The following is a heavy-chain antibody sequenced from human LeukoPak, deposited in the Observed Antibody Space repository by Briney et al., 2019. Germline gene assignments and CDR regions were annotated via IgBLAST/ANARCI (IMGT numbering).Heavy chain of an antibody. D-gene: IGHD3-10*01. CDR1: GFTFSSYG. Sequence: GGSLRLSCAASGFTFSSYGMPWVRQAPGKGLEWVAVIWYDGSNKYYADSVKGRFTISRDNSKNTLYLQMNSLRAEDTAVYYCYTALSWSGEFSTVDFWGRGTLVTVSS. V-gene: IGHV3-33*01. CDR3: YTALSWSGEFSTVDF. CDR2: IWYDGSNK. J-gene: IGHJ4*02.